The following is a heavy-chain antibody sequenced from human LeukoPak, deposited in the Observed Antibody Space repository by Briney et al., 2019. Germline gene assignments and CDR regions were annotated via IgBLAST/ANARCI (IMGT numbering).Heavy chain of an antibody. CDR2: LSSDGVTT. V-gene: IGHV3-64D*09. Sequence: PGGSLRLSCSASGFPFSSYALHWVRQAPGKGLECVSTLSSDGVTTRYVDSVKGRFTISRDNSKNTLYLRMSSLRAEDTAVYYCVSQYGVDVWGQGTTVTVS. J-gene: IGHJ6*02. CDR3: VSQYGVDV. CDR1: GFPFSSYA.